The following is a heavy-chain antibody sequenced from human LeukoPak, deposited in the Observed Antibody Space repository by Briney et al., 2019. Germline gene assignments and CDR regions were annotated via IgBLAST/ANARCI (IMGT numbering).Heavy chain of an antibody. CDR3: ASTYYYDSSGWGALDY. CDR2: IYRSGST. D-gene: IGHD3-22*01. V-gene: IGHV4-30-2*01. Sequence: SETLSLTCAVSGGSISSGGYSWSWIRQPPGKGLEWIGYIYRSGSTYYNPSLKSRVTISVDRSKNQFSLKLSSVTAADTAVYYCASTYYYDSSGWGALDYWGQGTLVTVSS. CDR1: GGSISSGGYS. J-gene: IGHJ4*02.